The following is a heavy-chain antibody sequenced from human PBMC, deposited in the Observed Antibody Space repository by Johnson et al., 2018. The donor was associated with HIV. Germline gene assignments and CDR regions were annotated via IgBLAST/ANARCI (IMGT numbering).Heavy chain of an antibody. Sequence: QMQLVESGGGVVQPGRSLRLSCAASGFTFSSYGMHWVRQAPGKGLEWVAVLYSGGNTYYADSVKGRFTISRDSSKNTLYVEMNSLTDGDTAVYYCARGSGVLAGVGSDAFDIWGQGTMVTVSS. CDR1: GFTFSSYG. D-gene: IGHD2-15*01. CDR3: ARGSGVLAGVGSDAFDI. CDR2: LYSGGNT. V-gene: IGHV3-33*01. J-gene: IGHJ3*02.